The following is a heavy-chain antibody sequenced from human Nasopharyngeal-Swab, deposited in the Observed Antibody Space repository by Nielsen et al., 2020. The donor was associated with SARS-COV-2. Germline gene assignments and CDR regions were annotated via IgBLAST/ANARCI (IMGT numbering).Heavy chain of an antibody. CDR2: VSGDGVTT. J-gene: IGHJ4*02. D-gene: IGHD2-8*02. CDR3: ARGTPGIPGVDY. V-gene: IGHV3-64*02. Sequence: VCQAPGKGLEYLSAVSGDGVTTHYADSLKGRFTISRDNSKNTVYLQLGSLTAEDMAVYFCARGTPGIPGVDYWGQGTLVTVSS.